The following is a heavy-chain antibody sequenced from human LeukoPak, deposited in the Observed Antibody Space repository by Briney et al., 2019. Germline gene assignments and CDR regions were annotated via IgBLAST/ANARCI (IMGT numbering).Heavy chain of an antibody. D-gene: IGHD6-13*01. CDR2: ITSSGSTI. CDR3: ARATYGDSSSWTYHFDF. J-gene: IGHJ4*02. CDR1: GFTFSSYE. V-gene: IGHV3-48*03. Sequence: GGSLGLSCAASGFTFSSYEMNWVRQAPGKGLEWVSYITSSGSTIYYADSVKGRFTISRDNAKNSLNLQMNSLRAEDTAVYYCARATYGDSSSWTYHFDFWGQGTLVTVSS.